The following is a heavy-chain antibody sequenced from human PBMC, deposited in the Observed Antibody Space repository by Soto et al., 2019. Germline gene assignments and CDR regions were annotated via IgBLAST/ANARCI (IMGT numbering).Heavy chain of an antibody. J-gene: IGHJ5*02. CDR1: GGSISRSSW. V-gene: IGHV4-4*02. CDR2: IYHSGST. D-gene: IGHD3-10*01. CDR3: ARSSRADNWFDP. Sequence: PSETLSLTCAVSGGSISRSSWWSFFRQPPGKGLEWIGEIYHSGSTNYNPSLKSRVTISVDKSKNQFSLKLSSVTAADTAVYYCARSSRADNWFDPWGQGTLVTVSS.